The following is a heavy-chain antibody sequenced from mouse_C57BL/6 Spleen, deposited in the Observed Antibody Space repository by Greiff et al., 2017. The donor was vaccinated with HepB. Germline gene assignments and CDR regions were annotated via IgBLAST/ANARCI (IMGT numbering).Heavy chain of an antibody. CDR1: GYTFTSYT. CDR3: ARGDPGWFAD. J-gene: IGHJ3*01. V-gene: IGHV1-4*01. D-gene: IGHD3-3*01. CDR2: INPSSGYT. Sequence: VQLQESGAELARPGASVKMSCKASGYTFTSYTMHWVKQRPGQGLEWIGYINPSSGYTKYNQKFKDKATLTADKSSSTAYMQLSSLTSEDSAVYDCARGDPGWFADWGQGTLVTVSA.